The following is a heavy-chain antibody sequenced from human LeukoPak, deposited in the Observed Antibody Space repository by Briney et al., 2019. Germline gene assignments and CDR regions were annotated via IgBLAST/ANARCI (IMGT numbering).Heavy chain of an antibody. CDR1: GGSISSYY. CDR2: IYSGGST. V-gene: IGHV3-53*01. D-gene: IGHD2-15*01. CDR3: ARGKRGSCYPN. J-gene: IGHJ4*02. Sequence: ETLSLTCTVSGGSISSYYMSWVRQAPGKGLEWVSVIYSGGSTYYADSVKGRFTISRDNSKNTLYLQMNSLRAEDTAVYYCARGKRGSCYPNWGQGTLVTVSS.